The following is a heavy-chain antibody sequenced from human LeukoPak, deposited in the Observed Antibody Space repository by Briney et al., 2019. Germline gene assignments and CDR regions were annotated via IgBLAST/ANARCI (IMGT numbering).Heavy chain of an antibody. CDR3: ARKGLPDY. V-gene: IGHV3-7*01. J-gene: IGHJ4*02. CDR1: GFTFSDYW. D-gene: IGHD2-15*01. Sequence: PGGSLRLSCAASGFTFSDYWMSWVRQAPGEGLEWVANIKQDGTQKYYVDSMKGRFTISRDNAKNSLYLQMNSLRDEDTAVYYCARKGLPDYWGQGTLVTVSS. CDR2: IKQDGTQK.